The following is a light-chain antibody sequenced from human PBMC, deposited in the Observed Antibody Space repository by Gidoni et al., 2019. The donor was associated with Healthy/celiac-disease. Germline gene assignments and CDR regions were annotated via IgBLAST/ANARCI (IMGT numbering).Light chain of an antibody. CDR2: GAS. CDR1: QSVSSN. V-gene: IGKV3-15*01. J-gene: IGKJ5*01. CDR3: QQYNNWPIT. Sequence: EIVMTQSPATLSVSPGERATLSCRASQSVSSNLAWYQQNPGQAPRLLIYGASTRATGIPARFSGSGSGTEFTLTISSLQSEDFAVYYCQQYNNWPITFXQXTRLEIK.